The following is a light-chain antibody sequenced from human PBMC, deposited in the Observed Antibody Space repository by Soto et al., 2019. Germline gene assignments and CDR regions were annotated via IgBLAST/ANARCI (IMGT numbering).Light chain of an antibody. J-gene: IGKJ2*01. CDR3: QQRSNWPPYT. Sequence: EIVLTQSPAPLSLSPGERATLSCRASQSVSSYLAWYQQKSGQAPRLLIYDASNRATGIPARFSGSGSGTDFTLTISSLEPEDFAVYFCQQRSNWPPYTFGQGTKLEIK. CDR2: DAS. CDR1: QSVSSY. V-gene: IGKV3-11*01.